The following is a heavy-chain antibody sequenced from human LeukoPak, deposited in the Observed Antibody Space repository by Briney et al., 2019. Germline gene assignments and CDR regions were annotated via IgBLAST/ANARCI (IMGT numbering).Heavy chain of an antibody. CDR3: ARAAAAGTHFQH. CDR2: INHSGST. D-gene: IGHD6-13*01. Sequence: SETLSLTCAVYGGSFSGYYWSWIRQPPGKGLEWIGEINHSGSTNYNPSLKSRVTISVDTSKNQFSLKLSSVTAADTAVYYCARAAAAGTHFQHWGPGTLVTVSS. V-gene: IGHV4-34*01. J-gene: IGHJ1*01. CDR1: GGSFSGYY.